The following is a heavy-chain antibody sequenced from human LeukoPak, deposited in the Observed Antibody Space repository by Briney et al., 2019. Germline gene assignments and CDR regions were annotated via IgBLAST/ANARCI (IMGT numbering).Heavy chain of an antibody. J-gene: IGHJ3*02. D-gene: IGHD1-14*01. CDR3: ARVRLDRSERNLDAFEN. CDR1: GFTVSSNY. CDR2: IYSGGST. Sequence: GGSLRLSCAAAGFTVSSNYMSWVRQAPGKGLEWVSSIYSGGSTYYADSVKGRFTISRDNSKNTVYLQMNSLRAEDTAVYFCARVRLDRSERNLDAFENWGQGTMVTVSS. V-gene: IGHV3-53*01.